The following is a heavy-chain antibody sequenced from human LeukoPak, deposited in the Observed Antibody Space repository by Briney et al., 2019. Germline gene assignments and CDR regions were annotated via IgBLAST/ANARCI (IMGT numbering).Heavy chain of an antibody. CDR2: IYWNDDE. Sequence: SGPTLVNPTQTLTLTCSVSGFSLSTGGVGVGWIRQPPGKALEWLGIIYWNDDERYSLALKSRLTITKDTSKNQVVLTMTNTDPVDTATYYCVHTTTTTGPNFDYWGQGILVTVSS. V-gene: IGHV2-5*01. CDR3: VHTTTTTGPNFDY. D-gene: IGHD4-17*01. CDR1: GFSLSTGGVG. J-gene: IGHJ4*02.